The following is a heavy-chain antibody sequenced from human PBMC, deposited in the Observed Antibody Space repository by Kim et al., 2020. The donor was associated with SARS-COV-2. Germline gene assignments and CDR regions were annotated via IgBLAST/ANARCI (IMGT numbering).Heavy chain of an antibody. V-gene: IGHV4-61*02. CDR2: IYTSGST. CDR1: GGSISSGSYY. Sequence: SETLSLTCTVSGGSISSGSYYWSWIRQPAGKGLEWIGRIYTSGSTNYNPSLKSRVTISVDTSKNQFSLKLSSVTAADTAVYYCAREIGSSWYFWYFDLWGRGTLVTVSS. D-gene: IGHD6-13*01. J-gene: IGHJ2*01. CDR3: AREIGSSWYFWYFDL.